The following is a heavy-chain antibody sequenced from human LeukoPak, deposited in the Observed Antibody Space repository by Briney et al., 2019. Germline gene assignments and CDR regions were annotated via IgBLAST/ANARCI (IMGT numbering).Heavy chain of an antibody. CDR3: ARANPLYCSSTTCLFDY. V-gene: IGHV1-8*01. CDR2: MNPNSGNT. J-gene: IGHJ4*02. D-gene: IGHD2-2*01. CDR1: GYTFTSYD. Sequence: GASVKVSCKASGYTFTSYDINWVRQATGQGLEWMGWMNPNSGNTNYAQKFQGRVTMTRDTSISTAHMELSRLRSDDTAVYYCARANPLYCSSTTCLFDYWGQGTLVTVSS.